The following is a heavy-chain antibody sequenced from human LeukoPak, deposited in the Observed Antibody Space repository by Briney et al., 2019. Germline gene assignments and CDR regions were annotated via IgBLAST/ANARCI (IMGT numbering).Heavy chain of an antibody. CDR3: ARALRTPQPCYFDY. V-gene: IGHV4-30-4*01. CDR1: GGSISSGDYY. CDR2: IYYSGST. J-gene: IGHJ4*02. D-gene: IGHD4-17*01. Sequence: SETLSLTCTVSGGSISSGDYYWSWIRQPPGKGLEWIGYIYYSGSTYYNPSLKSRVTISVDTSKNQFSLKLSSVTAADTAVYYCARALRTPQPCYFDYWGQGTLVTVSS.